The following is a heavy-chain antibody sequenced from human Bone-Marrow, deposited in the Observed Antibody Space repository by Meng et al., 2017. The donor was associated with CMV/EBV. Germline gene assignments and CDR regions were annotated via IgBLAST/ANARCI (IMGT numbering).Heavy chain of an antibody. CDR3: AKSYKGYSYVNWAEKDWYFDL. Sequence: GGSLRLSCAASGFTFSSYAMSWVRQAPGKGLEWVSAISGSGGSTYYADSVKGRFTISRDNSKNTLYLQMNSLRAEDTAVYYCAKSYKGYSYVNWAEKDWYFDLWGRGTLVTVSS. D-gene: IGHD5-18*01. CDR2: ISGSGGST. CDR1: GFTFSSYA. J-gene: IGHJ2*01. V-gene: IGHV3-23*01.